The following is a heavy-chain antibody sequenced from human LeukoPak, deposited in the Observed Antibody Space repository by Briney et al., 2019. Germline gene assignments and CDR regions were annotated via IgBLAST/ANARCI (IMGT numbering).Heavy chain of an antibody. Sequence: ASVKVSCKASGYTFTGYYMHWVRQAPGQGLEWMGIINSSGGTTSYAQKFQGRVTMTRDTSTSTVYMDLSSLRSEDTAVYYCARGGWCYFGYWGQGTLVTVSS. CDR1: GYTFTGYY. J-gene: IGHJ4*02. CDR3: ARGGWCYFGY. CDR2: INSSGGTT. V-gene: IGHV1-46*01. D-gene: IGHD6-19*01.